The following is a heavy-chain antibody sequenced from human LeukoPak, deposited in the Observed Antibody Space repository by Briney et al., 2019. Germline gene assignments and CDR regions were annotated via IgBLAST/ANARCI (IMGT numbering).Heavy chain of an antibody. CDR2: IIPIYGTA. J-gene: IGHJ3*02. D-gene: IGHD4-17*01. CDR1: GGTFSSYA. CDR3: ARFSRETTVTLGAFDI. Sequence: ASVKVSCKASGGTFSSYAISWVRQAPGQGLEWMGGIIPIYGTANYAQKFQGRVTITADKSTSTAYMELSSLRSEDTAVYYCARFSRETTVTLGAFDIWGQGTMVTVSS. V-gene: IGHV1-69*06.